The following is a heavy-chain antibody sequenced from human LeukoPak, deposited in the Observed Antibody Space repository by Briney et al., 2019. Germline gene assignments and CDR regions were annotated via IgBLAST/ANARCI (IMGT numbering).Heavy chain of an antibody. CDR1: GYTFTNYV. CDR3: ARGGHRRYYYTSGSAFDP. J-gene: IGHJ5*02. D-gene: IGHD3-10*01. V-gene: IGHV1-18*01. CDR2: ISAYNGNT. Sequence: GASVKVSCKASGYTFTNYVISWVRPAPGQGLEWMGWISAYNGNTHYAQNLQGRVTMTTDTSTSTAYMEPKSLRSDDTAVYYCARGGHRRYYYTSGSAFDPWGQGTLVTVSS.